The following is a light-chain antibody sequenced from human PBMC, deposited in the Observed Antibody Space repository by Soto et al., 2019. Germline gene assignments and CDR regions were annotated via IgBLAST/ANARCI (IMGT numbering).Light chain of an antibody. J-gene: IGLJ3*02. CDR2: VKNDGSH. CDR1: SGHSSYA. Sequence: QTVVTQSPSASASLGASVKLTCTLSSGHSSYAIAWHQQQPDKGPRYLMKVKNDGSHTKGDGIPDRFSGSSSGAERYLTISSLQSEDEADYYCQTWGTGIWVFGGGTKLTVL. V-gene: IGLV4-69*01. CDR3: QTWGTGIWV.